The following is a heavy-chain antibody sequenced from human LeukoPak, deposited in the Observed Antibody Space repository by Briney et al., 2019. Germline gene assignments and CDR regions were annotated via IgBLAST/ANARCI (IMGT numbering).Heavy chain of an antibody. CDR3: ARAPGTTLMDFDY. Sequence: SETLSLTCTVSGGSISSGSYYWSWIRQPTGKGLKWIGRIYTSGSTNYNPSLKSRVTISVDTSKNQFSLKLSSVTAADTAVYYCARAPGTTLMDFDYWGQGTLVTVSS. CDR2: IYTSGST. J-gene: IGHJ4*02. CDR1: GGSISSGSYY. D-gene: IGHD1-7*01. V-gene: IGHV4-61*02.